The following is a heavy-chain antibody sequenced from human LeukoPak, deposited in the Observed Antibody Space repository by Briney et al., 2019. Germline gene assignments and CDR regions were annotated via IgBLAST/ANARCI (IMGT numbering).Heavy chain of an antibody. J-gene: IGHJ4*02. CDR2: IYYSGST. CDR3: ARHRSYATITAFDY. CDR1: AASISSYY. Sequence: PSETLSLTCPLSAASISSYYWSWIRLPPADGLEWVGYIYYSGSTNYNPSLKSRVTISVDTSKNQFSLRLNSVPAADTAGYYCARHRSYATITAFDYWGRGTLVTVSS. V-gene: IGHV4-59*08. D-gene: IGHD6-25*01.